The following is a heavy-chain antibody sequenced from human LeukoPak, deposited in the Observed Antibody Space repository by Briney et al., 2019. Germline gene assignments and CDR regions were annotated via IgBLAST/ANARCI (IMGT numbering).Heavy chain of an antibody. CDR1: GFTFSSYA. V-gene: IGHV3-23*01. CDR2: ISGSGGST. D-gene: IGHD2-2*01. Sequence: GGSLRLSCAASGFTFSSYAMSWVRQAPGKGLEWVSAISGSGGSTYYADSVKGRFTISRDNSKNTLYLQMNSLRAEDTAVYYCAKDISPNVEYHLSPWGQGTLVTVSS. J-gene: IGHJ5*02. CDR3: AKDISPNVEYHLSP.